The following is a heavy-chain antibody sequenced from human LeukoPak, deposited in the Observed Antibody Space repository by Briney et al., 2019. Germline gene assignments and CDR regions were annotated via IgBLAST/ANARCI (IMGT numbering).Heavy chain of an antibody. V-gene: IGHV1-2*02. J-gene: IGHJ5*02. CDR2: INPNSGGT. CDR1: GYTFTGYY. Sequence: ASVKVSCKASGYTFTGYYTHWVRQAPGQGLEWMGWINPNSGGTNYAQKFQGRVTMTRDTSISTAYMELSRLRSDDTAVYYCARLRPHLTTFDPWAQGTLVTVSS. D-gene: IGHD3-3*01. CDR3: ARLRPHLTTFDP.